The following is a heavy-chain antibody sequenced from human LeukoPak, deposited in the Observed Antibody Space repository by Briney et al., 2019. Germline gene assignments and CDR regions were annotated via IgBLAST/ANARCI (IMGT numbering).Heavy chain of an antibody. CDR3: ARGGMVVADDDDAFDI. CDR2: ISYDGSNK. CDR1: GFTFSSYA. J-gene: IGHJ3*02. Sequence: GGSLRLSCAASGFTFSSYAMHWVRQAPGKGLEWVAVISYDGSNKYYADSVKGRFTISRDNSKNTLYLQMNSLRAEDTAVYYCARGGMVVADDDDAFDIWGQGTMVTVTS. D-gene: IGHD2-15*01. V-gene: IGHV3-30-3*01.